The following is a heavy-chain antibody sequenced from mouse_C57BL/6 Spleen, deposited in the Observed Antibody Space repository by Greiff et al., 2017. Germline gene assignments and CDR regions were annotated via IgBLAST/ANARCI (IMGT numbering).Heavy chain of an antibody. D-gene: IGHD2-5*01. Sequence: EVQLQQSGPELVKPGASVKISCKASGYSFTGYYMNWVKQSPEKSLEWIGEINPSTGGTTYNQKFKAKATLTVDKSSSTAYMQLKSLTSEDSAVYYCARDYSTLDYWGQGTTLTVSS. V-gene: IGHV1-42*01. CDR3: ARDYSTLDY. CDR2: INPSTGGT. CDR1: GYSFTGYY. J-gene: IGHJ2*01.